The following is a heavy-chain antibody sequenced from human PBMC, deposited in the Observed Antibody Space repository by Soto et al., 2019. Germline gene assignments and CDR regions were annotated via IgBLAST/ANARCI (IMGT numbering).Heavy chain of an antibody. CDR3: ARWASGYSGYEPGY. CDR1: GYTFTSYD. J-gene: IGHJ4*02. Sequence: ASVKVSCKASGYTFTSYDINWVRQATGQGLEWMGWMNPNSGNTGYAQKFQGRVTMTRDTSISTAYMELSRLRSDDTAVYYCARWASGYSGYEPGYWGQGTLVTVSS. D-gene: IGHD5-12*01. V-gene: IGHV1-8*01. CDR2: MNPNSGNT.